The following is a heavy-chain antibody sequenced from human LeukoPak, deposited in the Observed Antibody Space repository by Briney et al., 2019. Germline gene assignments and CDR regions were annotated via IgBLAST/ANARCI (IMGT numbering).Heavy chain of an antibody. CDR2: INHSGST. CDR3: ARGEGPKSYFDY. CDR1: GGSFSGYY. V-gene: IGHV4-34*01. Sequence: SETLSLTCAVYGGSFSGYYWSWIRQPPGKGLDRIGEINHSGSTNYNPSLKSRVTISVDTSKNQFSLKLSSVTAADTAVYYCARGEGPKSYFDYWGQGTLVTVSS. J-gene: IGHJ4*02.